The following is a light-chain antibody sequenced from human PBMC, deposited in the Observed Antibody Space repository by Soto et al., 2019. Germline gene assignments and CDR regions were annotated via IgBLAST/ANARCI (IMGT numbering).Light chain of an antibody. Sequence: DIQITQSPSFVSASVGDRVTITCRASQGLTSWLAWYQQKPGKAPKLLIYGASFLSSGVPSRFRGSVSGTEFTLTISSLQPEDLATYYCQQAHSFPPWTFCQGTKVEIK. CDR2: GAS. J-gene: IGKJ1*01. V-gene: IGKV1-12*01. CDR1: QGLTSW. CDR3: QQAHSFPPWT.